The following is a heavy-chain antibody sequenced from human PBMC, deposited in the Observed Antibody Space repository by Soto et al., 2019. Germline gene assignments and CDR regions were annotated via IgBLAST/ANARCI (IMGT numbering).Heavy chain of an antibody. J-gene: IGHJ6*02. CDR2: IWYDGSNK. Sequence: QVQLVESGGGVVQPGRSLRLSCAASGFTFSSYGMHWVRQAPGKGLEWVAVIWYDGSNKYYADSVKGRFTISRDNSKNTLYLQMNSLRAEDTAVYYCASQVGHDFTYYYYYGMDVWGQGTTVTVSS. D-gene: IGHD1-1*01. CDR1: GFTFSSYG. V-gene: IGHV3-33*01. CDR3: ASQVGHDFTYYYYYGMDV.